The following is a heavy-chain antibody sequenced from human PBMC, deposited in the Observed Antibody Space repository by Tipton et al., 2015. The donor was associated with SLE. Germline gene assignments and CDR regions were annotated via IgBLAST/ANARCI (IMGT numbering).Heavy chain of an antibody. J-gene: IGHJ5*02. CDR3: ARDYSEWLDP. Sequence: LRLSCTVSGDSVSSYYWSWIRQPPGRGLEWIGYVYYSGSTNYNPSLKSRVTISIDTSRNQFSLKLSSVTAADTAVYYCARDYSEWLDPWGQGALVTVSS. CDR1: GDSVSSYY. D-gene: IGHD2-21*01. V-gene: IGHV4-59*02. CDR2: VYYSGST.